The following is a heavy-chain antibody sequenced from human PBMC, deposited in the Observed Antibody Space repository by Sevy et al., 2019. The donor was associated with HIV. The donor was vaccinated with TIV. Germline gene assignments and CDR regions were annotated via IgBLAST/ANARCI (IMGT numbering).Heavy chain of an antibody. CDR1: GFTFGDYA. CDR2: IRSKAYGGTT. Sequence: GGSLRLSCTASGFTFGDYAMSWFRQAPGKGLEWVGFIRSKAYGGTTGYAASVKGRFTISRDDSKSIAYLQMNSLKTEDTAVYYCTRYYYDSSGYSDYFDYWGQGTLVTVSS. J-gene: IGHJ4*02. D-gene: IGHD3-22*01. V-gene: IGHV3-49*03. CDR3: TRYYYDSSGYSDYFDY.